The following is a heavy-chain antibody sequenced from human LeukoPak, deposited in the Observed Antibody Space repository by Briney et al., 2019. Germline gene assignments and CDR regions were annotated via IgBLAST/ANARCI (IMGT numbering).Heavy chain of an antibody. CDR2: IKQDESEK. CDR1: GFTLSNYW. Sequence: GGSLRLSCAASGFTLSNYWMSWVRQAPGKGLEWAANIKQDESEKYYVDSVKGRFTISRDNAKNSLYLQMNSLRAEDTAVYYCASVKGSGSSSWYSRYYFDYWGQGTLVTVSS. CDR3: ASVKGSGSSSWYSRYYFDY. V-gene: IGHV3-7*03. D-gene: IGHD6-13*01. J-gene: IGHJ4*02.